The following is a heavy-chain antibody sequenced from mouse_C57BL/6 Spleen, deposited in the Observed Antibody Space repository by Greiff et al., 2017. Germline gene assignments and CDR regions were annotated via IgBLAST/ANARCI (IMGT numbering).Heavy chain of an antibody. CDR3: AREGYYYGSSYEFAY. V-gene: IGHV3-6*01. D-gene: IGHD1-1*01. CDR2: ISYDGSN. CDR1: GYSITSGYY. Sequence: DVKLQESGPGLVKPSQSLSLTCSVTGYSITSGYYWNWLRQFPGNKLAWMGYISYDGSNNYNPSLKNRSSITRDTSKHQFFLKLNSVTTEDTATYYCAREGYYYGSSYEFAYWGEGTLVTVSA. J-gene: IGHJ3*01.